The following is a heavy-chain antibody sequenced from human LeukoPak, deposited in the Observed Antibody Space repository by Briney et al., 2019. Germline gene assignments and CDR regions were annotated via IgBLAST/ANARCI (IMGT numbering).Heavy chain of an antibody. CDR3: ARAPTVLVGYCSSSSCQADY. CDR1: GFTYSNYW. CDR2: MKQDGSET. D-gene: IGHD2-2*01. V-gene: IGHV3-7*01. J-gene: IGHJ4*02. Sequence: GGSLRLSCAASGFTYSNYWMSWVRQAPGKGLEWVANMKQDGSETHYVDSLKGRFTVPRDNAKNSLYLQMNSLRAEDTAVYYCARAPTVLVGYCSSSSCQADYWGQGTLVTVSS.